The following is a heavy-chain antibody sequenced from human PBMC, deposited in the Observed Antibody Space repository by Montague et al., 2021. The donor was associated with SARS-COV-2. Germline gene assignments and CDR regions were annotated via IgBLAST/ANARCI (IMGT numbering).Heavy chain of an antibody. Sequence: SETLSLTCTVSGGSISGYYWSWIRQPPGKGLEWIGYIYFCGGTDYNPALKSRVTTSVDTSKNKFSLTLSSLTAADTAVYYCARQGRISVIVNKPRGAIDIWGPGTMATVSS. V-gene: IGHV4-59*08. CDR1: GGSISGYY. J-gene: IGHJ3*02. CDR2: IYFCGGT. D-gene: IGHD3-22*01. CDR3: ARQGRISVIVNKPRGAIDI.